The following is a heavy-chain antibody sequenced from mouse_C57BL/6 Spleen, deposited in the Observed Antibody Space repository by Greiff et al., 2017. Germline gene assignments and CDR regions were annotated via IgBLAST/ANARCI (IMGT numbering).Heavy chain of an antibody. V-gene: IGHV1-15*01. CDR1: GYTFTDYE. CDR3: TRGGDYDYDDPYYAMDY. CDR2: IDPETGGT. Sequence: QVQLKQSGAELVRPGASVTLSCKASGYTFTDYEMHWVKQTPVHGLEWIGAIDPETGGTAYNQKFKGKAILTADKSSSTAYMELRSLTSEDSAVYYCTRGGDYDYDDPYYAMDYWGQGTSVTVSS. D-gene: IGHD2-4*01. J-gene: IGHJ4*01.